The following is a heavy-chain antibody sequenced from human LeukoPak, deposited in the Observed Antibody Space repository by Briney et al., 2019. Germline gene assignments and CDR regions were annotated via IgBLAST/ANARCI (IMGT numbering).Heavy chain of an antibody. CDR3: ARDPLDNYDILTGYYTPTFDY. J-gene: IGHJ4*02. V-gene: IGHV1-3*01. Sequence: GASVKVSCKASGYTFTSYAMHWVRQAPGQRLEWMGWINAGNGNTKYSQKFQGRVTITRDTSASTAYMELSSLRSEDTAAYYCARDPLDNYDILTGYYTPTFDYWGQGTLVTVSS. CDR1: GYTFTSYA. CDR2: INAGNGNT. D-gene: IGHD3-9*01.